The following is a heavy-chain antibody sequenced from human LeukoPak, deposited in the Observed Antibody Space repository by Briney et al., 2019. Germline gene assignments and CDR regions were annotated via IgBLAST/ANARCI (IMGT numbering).Heavy chain of an antibody. CDR2: TNRRGDIT. CDR3: ARDFAGTGFDY. Sequence: GGSLRLSCAASGYTFGDYGMSWVRQVPGKGLEWVSGTNRRGDITGYADSVKGRFTISRDNAKNSLYLQMNSLRAEDTAVYYCARDFAGTGFDYWGQGTLVTVSS. D-gene: IGHD1-14*01. V-gene: IGHV3-20*04. CDR1: GYTFGDYG. J-gene: IGHJ4*02.